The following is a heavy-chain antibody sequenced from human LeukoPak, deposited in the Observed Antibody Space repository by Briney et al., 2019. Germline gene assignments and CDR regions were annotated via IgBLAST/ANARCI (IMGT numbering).Heavy chain of an antibody. D-gene: IGHD3-16*01. CDR2: IFGGGST. CDR1: GFTVSSNY. Sequence: GGSLRLSCAASGFTVSSNYMTWVRQAPGRGLEWVSVIFGGGSTYYADSVKGRFTISRDNSKNTLFLQMNSLRVEDTAVYYCARGPGGYDNWGQGTLVTVSS. J-gene: IGHJ4*02. CDR3: ARGPGGYDN. V-gene: IGHV3-66*01.